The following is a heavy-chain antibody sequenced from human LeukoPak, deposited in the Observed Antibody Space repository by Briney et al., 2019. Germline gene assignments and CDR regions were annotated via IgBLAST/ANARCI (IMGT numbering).Heavy chain of an antibody. CDR1: GGSISSYY. J-gene: IGHJ4*02. V-gene: IGHV4-59*01. CDR2: IYYSGST. D-gene: IGHD6-13*01. Sequence: SETLSLTCTVPGGSISSYYWSWIRQPPGKGLEWIGYIYYSGSTNYNPSLKSRVTISVDTSKNQFSLKLSSVTAADTAVYYCARASSSTWGLDYWGQGTLVTVSS. CDR3: ARASSSTWGLDY.